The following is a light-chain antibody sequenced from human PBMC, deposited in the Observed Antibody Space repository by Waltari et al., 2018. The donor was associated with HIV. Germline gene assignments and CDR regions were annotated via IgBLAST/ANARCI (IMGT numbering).Light chain of an antibody. CDR1: STNIGSNI. V-gene: IGLV1-44*01. CDR2: SDH. J-gene: IGLJ2*01. Sequence: HSVLTQPPSASGTPGQRVTIPCSGRSTNIGSNILNCYQQLPGTTPRILIFSDHQRTPGVPDRFSGSKSGTSASLAISGLLSEDEADYFCASWDDTLNGPLAVFGGGTKLTVL. CDR3: ASWDDTLNGPLAV.